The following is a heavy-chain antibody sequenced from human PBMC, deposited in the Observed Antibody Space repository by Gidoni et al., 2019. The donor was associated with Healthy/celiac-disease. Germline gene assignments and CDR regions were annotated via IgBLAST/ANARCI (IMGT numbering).Heavy chain of an antibody. J-gene: IGHJ4*02. D-gene: IGHD2-21*02. CDR1: GGSFSGYY. CDR2: INHSGST. V-gene: IGHV4-34*01. CDR3: ARGRRGGNSGPYY. Sequence: QVQLQQWGAGLLKPSETLSLTCAVYGGSFSGYYWSWIRQPPGKGLEWIGEINHSGSTNYNPSLKSRVTISVDTSKNQFSLKLSSVTAADTAVYYCARGRRGGNSGPYYWGQGTLVTVSS.